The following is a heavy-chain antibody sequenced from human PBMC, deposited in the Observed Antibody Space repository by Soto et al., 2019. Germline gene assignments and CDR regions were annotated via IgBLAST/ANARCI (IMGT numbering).Heavy chain of an antibody. CDR2: INPNSSGT. D-gene: IGHD6-19*01. CDR3: VRDLKPVAERTSRY. Sequence: ASVKVSCKASGYTFTGYYMHWVRQAPGQGLEWMGWINPNSSGTNYAQKFQGRVTMTRDTSISTAYMELSRLRSDDTAVYYCVRDLKPVAERTSRYWCQGILVTVS. V-gene: IGHV1-2*02. CDR1: GYTFTGYY. J-gene: IGHJ4*02.